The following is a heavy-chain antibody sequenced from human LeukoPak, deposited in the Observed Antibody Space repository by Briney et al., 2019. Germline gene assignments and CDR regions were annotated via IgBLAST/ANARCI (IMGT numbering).Heavy chain of an antibody. CDR3: ARVIAVAGTFAFDI. D-gene: IGHD6-19*01. V-gene: IGHV2-70*01. CDR2: IEWDDEK. J-gene: IGHJ3*02. Sequence: SGPALVHPTQPLTLTCTFSGFSVRTRGMCGSWIRQPPGKALEWLALIEWDDEKYYNTSLDTTLTISTVTSKNQVVLTMTNMDPVDTATYYCARVIAVAGTFAFDIWGQGTMVTVSS. CDR1: GFSVRTRGMC.